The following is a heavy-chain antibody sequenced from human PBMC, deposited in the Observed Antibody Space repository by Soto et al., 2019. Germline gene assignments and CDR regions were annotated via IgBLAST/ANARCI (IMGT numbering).Heavy chain of an antibody. J-gene: IGHJ4*02. V-gene: IGHV4-34*01. Sequence: SETLSLTCAVYGVSFSGYYWSWISQPPGKGLEWIGEINHSGSTNYNPSLKSRVTISVDTSKNQFSLKLSSVTAADTAVYYCARGFDIVVVVAARSGTTYFDYWGQRTLVTVSS. CDR1: GVSFSGYY. D-gene: IGHD2-15*01. CDR2: INHSGST. CDR3: ARGFDIVVVVAARSGTTYFDY.